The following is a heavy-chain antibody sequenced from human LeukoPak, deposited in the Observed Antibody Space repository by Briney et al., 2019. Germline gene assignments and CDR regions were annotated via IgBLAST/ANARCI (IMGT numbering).Heavy chain of an antibody. J-gene: IGHJ2*01. CDR2: INPSVGTT. D-gene: IGHD3-10*01. Sequence: ASVKVFCKTSGYTFTAYYMHWVRQAPGQGLEWMGIINPSVGTTSYAQRFQGRVTLTRDTSTSTVYMELSSLRSEDTAVYYCARGEFYYGSGTYYNDWYFDLWGRGTLVTVSS. CDR1: GYTFTAYY. CDR3: ARGEFYYGSGTYYNDWYFDL. V-gene: IGHV1-46*01.